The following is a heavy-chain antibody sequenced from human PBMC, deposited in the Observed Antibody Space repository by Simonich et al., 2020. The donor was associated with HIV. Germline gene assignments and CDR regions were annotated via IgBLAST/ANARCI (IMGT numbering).Heavy chain of an antibody. D-gene: IGHD3-3*01. CDR2: ISSIGGNT. V-gene: IGHV3-23*01. CDR1: GFTFSSYA. CDR3: AKDRYYNFWSGYYDY. J-gene: IGHJ4*02. Sequence: EVQLLESGGGLVQPGGSLRLSCAASGFTFSSYAMSWVREAPGKGLGVLSAISSIGGNTYYADSGKGRFTISRDNSKNTLYLQMNSLRAEDTAVYYCAKDRYYNFWSGYYDYWGQGTLVTVSS.